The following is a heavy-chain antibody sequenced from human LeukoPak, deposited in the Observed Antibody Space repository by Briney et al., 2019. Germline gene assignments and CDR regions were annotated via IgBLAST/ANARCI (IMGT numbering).Heavy chain of an antibody. CDR1: GGSISSSSYY. CDR2: NNYSGST. V-gene: IGHV4-39*07. CDR3: ARGAGYDFWSGYLTHRGYYYMDV. Sequence: SETLSLTCTVSGGSISSSSYYWGWIPPPPGKGLEWIGGNNYSGSTNYNPSLKSRVTISVDTSKNQFSLKLSSVTAADTAVYYCARGAGYDFWSGYLTHRGYYYMDVWGKGTTVTVSS. J-gene: IGHJ6*03. D-gene: IGHD3-3*01.